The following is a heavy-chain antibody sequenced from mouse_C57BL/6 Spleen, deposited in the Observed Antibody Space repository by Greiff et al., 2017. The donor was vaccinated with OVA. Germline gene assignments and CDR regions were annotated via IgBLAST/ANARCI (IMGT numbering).Heavy chain of an antibody. CDR3: SRRGPYYVSSYGYFDV. D-gene: IGHD1-1*01. CDR1: GYTFTDHT. CDR2: IYPRDGST. J-gene: IGHJ1*03. Sequence: VQLQQSDAELVKPGASVKISCKVSGYTFTDHTIHWMKQRPEQGLEWIGYIYPRDGSTKYNEKFKGKATLTADKSSSTAYMQLNSLTSEDSAVSFCSRRGPYYVSSYGYFDVWGTGTTVTVSS. V-gene: IGHV1-78*01.